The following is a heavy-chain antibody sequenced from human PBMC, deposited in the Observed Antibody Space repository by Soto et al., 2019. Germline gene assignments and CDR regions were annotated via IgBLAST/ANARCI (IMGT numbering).Heavy chain of an antibody. CDR2: IYSGGST. CDR3: ARRNIDYYYGMDV. V-gene: IGHV3-53*01. CDR1: GFTVSSNY. D-gene: IGHD5-12*01. Sequence: GGSLRLSCAASGFTVSSNYMSWVRQAPGKGLEWVSVIYSGGSTYYADSVKGRFTISRDNSKNTLYLQMNSLRAEDTAVYYCARRNIDYYYGMDVWGQGTTVTVSS. J-gene: IGHJ6*02.